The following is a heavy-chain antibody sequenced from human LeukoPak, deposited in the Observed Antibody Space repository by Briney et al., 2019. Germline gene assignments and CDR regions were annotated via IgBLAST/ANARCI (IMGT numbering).Heavy chain of an antibody. CDR1: GGSISSYY. CDR2: IYYSGST. J-gene: IGHJ4*02. Sequence: SETLSLTCTVSGGSISSYYWNWIRQPPGKGLEWIGSIYYSGSTYYNPSLKSRVTISVDTSKNQFSLKLSSVTAADTAVYYCARGNWNQYSPAYFDYWGQGTLVTVSS. V-gene: IGHV4-59*05. CDR3: ARGNWNQYSPAYFDY. D-gene: IGHD1-20*01.